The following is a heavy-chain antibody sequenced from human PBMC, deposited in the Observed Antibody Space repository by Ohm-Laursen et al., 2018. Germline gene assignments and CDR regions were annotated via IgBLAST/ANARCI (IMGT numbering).Heavy chain of an antibody. CDR2: ISAYNGNT. V-gene: IGHV1-18*01. J-gene: IGHJ6*02. D-gene: IGHD6-13*01. CDR3: ARGDQQLVRYYYYYGMDV. CDR1: GYTFTSYG. Sequence: ASVKVSCKASGYTFTSYGISWVRQAPGQGLGWMGWISAYNGNTNYAQKLQGRVTMTTDTSTSTAYMELRSLRSDDTAVYYCARGDQQLVRYYYYYGMDVWGQGTTVTVSS.